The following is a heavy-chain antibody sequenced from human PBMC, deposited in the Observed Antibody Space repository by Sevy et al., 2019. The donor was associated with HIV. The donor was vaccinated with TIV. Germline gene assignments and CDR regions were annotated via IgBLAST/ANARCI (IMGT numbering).Heavy chain of an antibody. D-gene: IGHD1-26*01. Sequence: GGSLRLSCAASGCSFSNAWMSWVRQAPGKGLEWVGRIKSKTEGATRDFAAPVKGRLLISRDDSRNTVYLQMNSLKTEDTAVYYCTAGVGASDFDYWGQGTLVTVSS. J-gene: IGHJ4*02. V-gene: IGHV3-15*01. CDR2: IKSKTEGATR. CDR3: TAGVGASDFDY. CDR1: GCSFSNAW.